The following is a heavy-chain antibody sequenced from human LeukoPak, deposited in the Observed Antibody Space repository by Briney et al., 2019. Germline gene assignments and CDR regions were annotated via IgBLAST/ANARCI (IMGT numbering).Heavy chain of an antibody. V-gene: IGHV1-2*06. D-gene: IGHD5-24*01. J-gene: IGHJ6*02. CDR3: ARVVLGRRWLQTSYYYGMDV. CDR1: GYTFTGYY. CDR2: INPNSGGT. Sequence: ASVKVSCKTSGYTFTGYYMHWVRQAPGQGLEWMGRINPNSGGTNYAQKFQGRVTMTRDTSISTAYMELSRLRSDDTAVYYCARVVLGRRWLQTSYYYGMDVWGQGTTVTVSS.